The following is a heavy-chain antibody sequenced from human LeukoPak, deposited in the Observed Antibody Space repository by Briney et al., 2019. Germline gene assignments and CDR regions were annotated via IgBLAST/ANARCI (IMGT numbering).Heavy chain of an antibody. CDR3: LYDSSGYQVPNWFDP. CDR1: GYTFTSYG. J-gene: IGHJ5*02. CDR2: ISAYNGNT. Sequence: GASVKVSCKASGYTFTSYGISWVRQAPGQGLEWMGWISAYNGNTNYAQKLQGRVTMTTDTSTSTAYMELRSLRSDDTAVYYCLYDSSGYQVPNWFDPWGQGTLVTVSS. D-gene: IGHD3-22*01. V-gene: IGHV1-18*01.